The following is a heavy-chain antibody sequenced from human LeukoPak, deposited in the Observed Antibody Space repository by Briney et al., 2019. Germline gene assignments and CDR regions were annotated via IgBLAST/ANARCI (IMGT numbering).Heavy chain of an antibody. J-gene: IGHJ4*02. CDR3: ARLRGCCSRPLDY. V-gene: IGHV1-46*01. CDR2: ISPSDGST. D-gene: IGHD2-2*01. CDR1: GYTFTSYY. Sequence: ASVKVSCKASGYTFTSYYIHWLRQAPGRGLEWMGIISPSDGSTSYGEKLEGRVTMTRDTSTSTVYMELSSLRSEDTAAYYCARLRGCCSRPLDYWGQGTLVTVSS.